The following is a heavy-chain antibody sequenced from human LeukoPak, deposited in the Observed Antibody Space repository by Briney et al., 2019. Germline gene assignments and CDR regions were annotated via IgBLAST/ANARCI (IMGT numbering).Heavy chain of an antibody. D-gene: IGHD3-10*01. V-gene: IGHV3-53*01. Sequence: PGGSLRLSCAASGFTVSSNYMSWVRQAPGKGLEWVSVIYSGGSTYYADSVKGRFTISRDDSKNTLYLQMNSLKTEDTAVYYCTTDLKRKLLWFGEPGDYWGQGTLVTVSS. CDR1: GFTVSSNY. CDR2: IYSGGST. CDR3: TTDLKRKLLWFGEPGDY. J-gene: IGHJ4*02.